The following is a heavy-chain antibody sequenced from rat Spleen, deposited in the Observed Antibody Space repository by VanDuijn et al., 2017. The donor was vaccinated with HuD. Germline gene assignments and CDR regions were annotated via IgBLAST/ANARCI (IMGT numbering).Heavy chain of an antibody. V-gene: IGHV5-7*01. CDR2: ISWGGTNT. D-gene: IGHD5-1*01. J-gene: IGHJ4*01. CDR1: GFTFDDYE. CDR3: TTDRPGALMEA. Sequence: EVQLVESGGGLVQPGRSLKLSCAASGFTFDDYEMTWVRQVPKNGLEWVASISWGGTNTYYPDNVKGRVTISRDNAKSALYLQMNNLRSADTAIYYCTTDRPGALMEAWGQGASVTVSS.